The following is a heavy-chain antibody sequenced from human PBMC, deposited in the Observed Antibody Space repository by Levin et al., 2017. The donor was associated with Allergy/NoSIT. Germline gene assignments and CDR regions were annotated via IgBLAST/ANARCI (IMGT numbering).Heavy chain of an antibody. D-gene: IGHD3-9*01. J-gene: IGHJ4*02. V-gene: IGHV4-38-2*02. CDR3: TREGRYDLLTGDYRENY. CDR1: GYSISSGSY. CDR2: IYHTGKT. Sequence: MTSETLSLTCDVSGYSISSGSYWGWIRQPPGKGLEWVANIYHTGKTYYNPSLNGRVTISADTSKNQFSLKLRSVTAADTAVYYCTREGRYDLLTGDYRENYWGQGALVTVSS.